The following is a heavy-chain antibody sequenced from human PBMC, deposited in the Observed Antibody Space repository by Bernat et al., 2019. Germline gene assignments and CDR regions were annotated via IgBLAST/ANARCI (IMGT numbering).Heavy chain of an antibody. J-gene: IGHJ4*02. D-gene: IGHD6-13*01. CDR1: GFTFSSYG. CDR3: ATGPPSIAAVED. Sequence: QVQLVESGGGVVQPGRSLRLSCAASGFTFSSYGMHWVRQAPGKGMEWVAVISYDGSNKYYADSVKGRLPISRTNSKNTLYLQMNSLRAEDTAVYSCATGPPSIAAVEDWGQGTLVTVSS. V-gene: IGHV3-30*03. CDR2: ISYDGSNK.